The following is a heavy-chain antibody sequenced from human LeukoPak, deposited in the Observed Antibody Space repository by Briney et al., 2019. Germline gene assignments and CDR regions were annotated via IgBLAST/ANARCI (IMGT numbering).Heavy chain of an antibody. CDR1: GFAFSSYG. J-gene: IGHJ4*02. CDR3: ARGGWVDY. V-gene: IGHV3-30*03. CDR2: ISYDGSNK. D-gene: IGHD6-19*01. Sequence: GGSLRLSCAASGFAFSSYGMHWVRQAPGKGLEWVAVISYDGSNKYYADSVKGRFTISRDNSKNTLYLQMNSLRAEDTAVYYCARGGWVDYWGQGTLVTVSS.